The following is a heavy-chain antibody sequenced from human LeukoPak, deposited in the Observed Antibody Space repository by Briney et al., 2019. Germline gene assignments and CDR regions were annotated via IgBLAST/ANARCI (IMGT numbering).Heavy chain of an antibody. CDR1: GYSFTRYW. D-gene: IGHD3/OR15-3a*01. CDR2: IYPGDSDS. CDR3: ASFVRTGLPYYFDY. Sequence: GESLKISCKGSGYSFTRYWIGWVRQLPGKGLEWLGIIYPGDSDSRYSPSVQGQVTSSADKSISTAYLQWSSLKASDTAMYYCASFVRTGLPYYFDYWGQGALVTVSS. J-gene: IGHJ4*02. V-gene: IGHV5-51*01.